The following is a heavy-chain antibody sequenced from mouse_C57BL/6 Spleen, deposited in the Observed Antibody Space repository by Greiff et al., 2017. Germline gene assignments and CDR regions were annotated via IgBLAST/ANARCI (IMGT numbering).Heavy chain of an antibody. CDR1: GYTFTSYT. V-gene: IGHV1-4*01. CDR2: INPSSGYT. CDR3: ARSPSSYYFDY. D-gene: IGHD1-1*01. Sequence: VKLQESGAELARPGASVKMSCKASGYTFTSYTMHWVKQRPGQGLEWIGYINPSSGYTKYNQKFKDKATLTADKSSSTAYMQLSSLTSEDSAVYYCARSPSSYYFDYWGQGTTLTVSS. J-gene: IGHJ2*01.